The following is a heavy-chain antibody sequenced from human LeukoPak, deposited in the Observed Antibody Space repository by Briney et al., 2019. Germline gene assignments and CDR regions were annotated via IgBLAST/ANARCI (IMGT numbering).Heavy chain of an antibody. Sequence: PSETLSLTRTVSGGSISSSSYYWGWIRQPPGKGLEWIGSIYYSGSTYYNPSLKSRVTISVDTSKNQFSLKLSSVTAADTAVYYCARGGYYDSSGYYYDFDYWGQGTLVTVSS. CDR2: IYYSGST. V-gene: IGHV4-39*07. CDR3: ARGGYYDSSGYYYDFDY. CDR1: GGSISSSSYY. D-gene: IGHD3-22*01. J-gene: IGHJ4*02.